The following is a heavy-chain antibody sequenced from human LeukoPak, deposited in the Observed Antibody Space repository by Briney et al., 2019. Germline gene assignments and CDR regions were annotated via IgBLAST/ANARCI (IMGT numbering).Heavy chain of an antibody. V-gene: IGHV3-53*01. J-gene: IGHJ6*03. CDR3: ARGSSPHYYYYYYMDV. CDR1: GFTVSSNY. CDR2: IYSGGST. Sequence: GGSLRLSCAASGFTVSSNYMSWVRQAPGKGLEWVSVIYSGGSTYYADSVKGRFTISRDNSKNTLYLQMNSLRAEDTAVYYCARGSSPHYYYYYYMDVWGKGTTVTVSS. D-gene: IGHD6-13*01.